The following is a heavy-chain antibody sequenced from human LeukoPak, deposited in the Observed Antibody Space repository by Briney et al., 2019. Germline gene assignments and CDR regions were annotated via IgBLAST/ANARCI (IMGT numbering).Heavy chain of an antibody. CDR2: ISSSGSTI. D-gene: IGHD3-10*02. CDR1: GFTFSSYE. Sequence: GGSLRLSYAAAGFTFSSYEMNWVRQAPGKGLEWVSYISSSGSTIYYADSVKGRFTISRDNAKNSLYLQMNSLRAEDTAVYYCAELGITMIGGVWGKGTTVTISS. CDR3: AELGITMIGGV. V-gene: IGHV3-48*03. J-gene: IGHJ6*04.